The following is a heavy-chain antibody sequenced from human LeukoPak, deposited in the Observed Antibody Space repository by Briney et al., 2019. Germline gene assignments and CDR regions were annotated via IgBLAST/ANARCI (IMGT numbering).Heavy chain of an antibody. CDR1: GGSISSGSYY. CDR2: IHTSGST. V-gene: IGHV4-61*02. CDR3: ARAYNWNDSNDD. D-gene: IGHD1-1*01. J-gene: IGHJ4*02. Sequence: PSQTLSLTCTVSGGSISSGSYYWSWIRQPAGKGLEWIGRIHTSGSTHYNPSLKSRVTISVDTSENQFSLKLSSVTAADTAVYYCARAYNWNDSNDDWGQGTLVTVSS.